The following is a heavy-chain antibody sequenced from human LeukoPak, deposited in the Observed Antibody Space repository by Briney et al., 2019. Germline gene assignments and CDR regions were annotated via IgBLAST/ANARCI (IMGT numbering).Heavy chain of an antibody. CDR1: GGSISSGSYY. D-gene: IGHD3-22*01. CDR2: IYTSGST. CDR3: AREVKGYYDSSGSENFDY. Sequence: SETLSLTCTVSGGSISSGSYYWSWIRQPAGKGLEWVGRIYTSGSTNYNPSLQSRVTISVDTSKNQFSLKLSSVPAADTAVYYCAREVKGYYDSSGSENFDYWGQGTLVTVSS. V-gene: IGHV4-61*02. J-gene: IGHJ4*02.